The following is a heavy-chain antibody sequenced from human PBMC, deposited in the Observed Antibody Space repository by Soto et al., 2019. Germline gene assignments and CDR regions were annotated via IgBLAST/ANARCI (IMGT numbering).Heavy chain of an antibody. Sequence: ASVKVSCKASGYTFTSYYMHWVRQAPGQGLEWMGIINPSGGSTSYAQKFQGRVTMTRDTSTSTVYMELSSLRSEDTAVYYCERELTPTYYYDSSGYYFLAFDIWGQGTMVT. V-gene: IGHV1-46*01. CDR3: ERELTPTYYYDSSGYYFLAFDI. J-gene: IGHJ3*02. CDR1: GYTFTSYY. D-gene: IGHD3-22*01. CDR2: INPSGGST.